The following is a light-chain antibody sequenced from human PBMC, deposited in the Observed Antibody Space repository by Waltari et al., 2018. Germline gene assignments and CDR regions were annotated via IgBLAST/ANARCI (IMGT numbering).Light chain of an antibody. Sequence: EIVLTQSPASLSLSPGDRATLSCRASQSVGRTLDWYQQRPGQAPRLLIYDASSRATGIPDRFSGSGSGTDFSLTISRLEPEDFAVYYCQKYGTRPATFGQGTKVEVK. V-gene: IGKV3-20*01. CDR2: DAS. J-gene: IGKJ1*01. CDR1: QSVGRT. CDR3: QKYGTRPAT.